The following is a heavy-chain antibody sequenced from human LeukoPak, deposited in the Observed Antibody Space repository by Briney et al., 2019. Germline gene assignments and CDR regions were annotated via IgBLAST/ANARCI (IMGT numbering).Heavy chain of an antibody. J-gene: IGHJ4*02. CDR3: AKGYSSGWYVYFDY. CDR1: GFTLSSYA. V-gene: IGHV3-23*01. CDR2: ISASGGST. D-gene: IGHD6-19*01. Sequence: GGSLRLSCAASGFTLSSYAMNWVRQAPGKGLEWVSTISASGGSTYYADSVKGRFTISRDNSKNTLYLQMDSLRAEDTAVSYCAKGYSSGWYVYFDYWGQGTLVTVSS.